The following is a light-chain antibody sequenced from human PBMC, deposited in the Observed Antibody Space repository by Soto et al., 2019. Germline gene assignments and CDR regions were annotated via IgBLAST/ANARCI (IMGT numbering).Light chain of an antibody. V-gene: IGKV3-15*01. CDR1: QSGSSN. CDR3: PQYNNWPPKT. CDR2: GAS. J-gene: IGKJ2*01. Sequence: EIVMTQSPATLSVSPGERATLSCRASQSGSSNLAWYQQKPGQAPRLLIYGASTRANGIPARFSGSGSGTECTLTISSLQSEDLAVYYCPQYNNWPPKTFGQGTKLEIK.